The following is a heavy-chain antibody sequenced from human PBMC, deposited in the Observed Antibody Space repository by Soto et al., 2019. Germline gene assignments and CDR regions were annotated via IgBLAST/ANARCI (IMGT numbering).Heavy chain of an antibody. CDR2: IKNGGST. CDR1: GCTVSSNY. CDR3: ARARSPTGMDV. V-gene: IGHV3-66*01. D-gene: IGHD1-26*01. Sequence: EVQLVESGGGLVQPGGSLRLSCAASGCTVSSNYMSWVRQAPGKGLEWVSVIKNGGSTYYADSVKGRFTITRDNSKNTLYLPMNSLRAEDTAVYYCARARSPTGMDVWGQGTTVTVSS. J-gene: IGHJ6*02.